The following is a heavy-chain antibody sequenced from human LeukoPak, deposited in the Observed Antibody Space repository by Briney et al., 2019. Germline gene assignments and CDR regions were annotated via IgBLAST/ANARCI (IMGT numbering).Heavy chain of an antibody. V-gene: IGHV1-3*01. CDR3: ARDHPQYYYGSGSYGAYNWFDP. CDR1: GYTFTSYA. Sequence: AASVKVSCKSSGYTFTSYAMHWVRQAPGQRRERMGWINAGNGNTKYSQKFQGRVTITRDTSASTAYMERSSLRYEDTAVYYCARDHPQYYYGSGSYGAYNWFDPWGQGTLVTVSS. J-gene: IGHJ5*02. D-gene: IGHD3-10*01. CDR2: INAGNGNT.